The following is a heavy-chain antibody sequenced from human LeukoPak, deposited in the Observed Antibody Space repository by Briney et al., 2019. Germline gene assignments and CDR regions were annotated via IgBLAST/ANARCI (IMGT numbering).Heavy chain of an antibody. D-gene: IGHD2-21*01. J-gene: IGHJ4*02. CDR2: IHNDGSGT. CDR1: GFTFSTYW. CDR3: ARGVYYSLDY. V-gene: IGHV3-74*01. Sequence: GGSLRLSCAASGFTFSTYWMHWVRQAPGKGLVWVSRIHNDGSGTTYADYVKGRFTISRDNAKNTLYLQMNSLRAEDTAVYYCARGVYYSLDYWGQGTPVTVSS.